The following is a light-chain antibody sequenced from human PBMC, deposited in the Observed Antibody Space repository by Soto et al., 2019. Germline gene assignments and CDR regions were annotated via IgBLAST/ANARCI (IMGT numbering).Light chain of an antibody. J-gene: IGKJ5*01. CDR2: DAS. Sequence: EIGLTQSPSTLSLSPGERATLSCRASQSVSSYLAWYQQKPGQAPRLLIYDASNRATGITARFSGSGYGTDFTLTISSLEPEDFAVYYCQQRSNWPLLITFGQGTRLEIK. CDR1: QSVSSY. V-gene: IGKV3-11*01. CDR3: QQRSNWPLLIT.